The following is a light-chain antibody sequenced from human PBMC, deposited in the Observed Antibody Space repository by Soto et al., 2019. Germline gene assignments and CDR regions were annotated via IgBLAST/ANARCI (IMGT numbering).Light chain of an antibody. J-gene: IGKJ1*01. CDR2: EAS. CDR1: QSITKF. CDR3: QQRLTGPWT. Sequence: EIVLTQSPATLSLSPGDGATLSCRASQSITKFLAWYQQRPGQPPRLLIYEASDRASGVPARFSGSGSGTAYTLTISSLEPEDFASYYCQQRLTGPWTFGQGTRVEI. V-gene: IGKV3-11*01.